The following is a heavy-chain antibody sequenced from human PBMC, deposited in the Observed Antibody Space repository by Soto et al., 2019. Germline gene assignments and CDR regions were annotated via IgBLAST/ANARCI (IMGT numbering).Heavy chain of an antibody. CDR3: AGNIVVVPAAKPDY. D-gene: IGHD2-2*01. CDR2: IYYSGST. J-gene: IGHJ4*02. V-gene: IGHV4-39*01. Sequence: SETLSLTCTVSGGSISSSSYYWGWIRQPPGKGLEWIGSIYYSGSTYYNPSLKSRVTISVDTSKNQFSLKLSSVTAADTAVYYCAGNIVVVPAAKPDYLGQGTLVTVSS. CDR1: GGSISSSSYY.